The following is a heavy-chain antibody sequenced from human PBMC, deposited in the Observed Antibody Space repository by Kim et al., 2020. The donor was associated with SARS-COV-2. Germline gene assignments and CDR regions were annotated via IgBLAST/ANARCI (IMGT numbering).Heavy chain of an antibody. Sequence: ASVKVSCKASGYTFTGYYMHWVRQAPGQGLEWMGWINPNSGGTNYAQKFQGRVTMTRDTSISTAYMELSRLRSDDTAVYYCARVSSSRAYYFDYWGQGTLVTISS. V-gene: IGHV1-2*02. J-gene: IGHJ4*02. CDR1: GYTFTGYY. D-gene: IGHD6-6*01. CDR2: INPNSGGT. CDR3: ARVSSSRAYYFDY.